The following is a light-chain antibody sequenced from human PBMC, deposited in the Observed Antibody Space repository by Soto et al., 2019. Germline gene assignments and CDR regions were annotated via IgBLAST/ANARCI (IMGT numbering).Light chain of an antibody. CDR2: DAS. CDR3: QQRTDWPPTWT. Sequence: EIVLTQSPATLSLSPGERASLSCRASQSVYSYLAWYQQKPGQAPRLLIYDASNRATGIPTTFSGSGSGTHLTLTISSLEPGDSAVYYCQQRTDWPPTWTFGQGTKVEIK. J-gene: IGKJ1*01. CDR1: QSVYSY. V-gene: IGKV3-11*01.